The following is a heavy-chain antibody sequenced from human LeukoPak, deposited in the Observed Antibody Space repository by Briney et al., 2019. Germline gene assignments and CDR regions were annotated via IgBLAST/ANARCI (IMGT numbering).Heavy chain of an antibody. Sequence: GGSLRLSCAASGFTFSSYAMSWVRQAPGKGLEWVSSISGSGGSTYYADSVKGRFTISRDNSKNTLYLQMNSLRAEDTAVYYCAKDGAVRIAAAGTGFDPWGQGTLVTVSS. D-gene: IGHD6-13*01. CDR2: ISGSGGST. CDR1: GFTFSSYA. V-gene: IGHV3-23*01. CDR3: AKDGAVRIAAAGTGFDP. J-gene: IGHJ5*02.